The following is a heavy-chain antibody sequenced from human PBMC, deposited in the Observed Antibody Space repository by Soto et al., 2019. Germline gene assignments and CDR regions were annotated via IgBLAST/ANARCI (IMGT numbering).Heavy chain of an antibody. Sequence: QVQLQESGPGLVKTSQTLSLTCTVSGGSISSGGYYWSWIRQHPGKGLEWIGYIYYSGRTYYNPALKSRVTISVDTSTNQFSLKLSSVTAADTAVYYCARDFTDSSGPTLGMGVWGQGTTVTVSS. V-gene: IGHV4-31*03. CDR1: GGSISSGGYY. D-gene: IGHD6-19*01. CDR3: ARDFTDSSGPTLGMGV. J-gene: IGHJ6*02. CDR2: IYYSGRT.